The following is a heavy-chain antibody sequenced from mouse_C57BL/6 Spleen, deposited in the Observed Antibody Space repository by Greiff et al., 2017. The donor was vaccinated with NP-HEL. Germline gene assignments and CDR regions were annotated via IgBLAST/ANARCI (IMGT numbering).Heavy chain of an antibody. CDR3: ARLSYGWYFDV. J-gene: IGHJ1*03. V-gene: IGHV1-82*01. D-gene: IGHD1-1*01. CDR1: GYAFSSSR. Sequence: QVQLQQSGPELVKPGASVKISCKASGYAFSSSRMNWVKQRPGKGLEWIGRIYPGDGDTNYNGKFKGKATLTADKSSSTAYMQLSSLTSEDSAVYFCARLSYGWYFDVWGTGTTVTVSS. CDR2: IYPGDGDT.